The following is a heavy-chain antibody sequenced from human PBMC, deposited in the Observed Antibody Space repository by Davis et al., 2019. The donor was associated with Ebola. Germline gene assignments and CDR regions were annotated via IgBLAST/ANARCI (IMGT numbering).Heavy chain of an antibody. CDR2: YHYTGST. Sequence: MPSETLSLTCAVSGGFISSGGYSWSWIRQPPGKGLEWIGYYHYTGSTYYSPSLKSRVTISVDTSKNQFSLKLSSVTAADTAVYYCARPPRYSPEGSWFDPWGQGTLVTVSS. CDR1: GGFISSGGYS. D-gene: IGHD3-16*02. V-gene: IGHV4-30-2*03. CDR3: ARPPRYSPEGSWFDP. J-gene: IGHJ5*02.